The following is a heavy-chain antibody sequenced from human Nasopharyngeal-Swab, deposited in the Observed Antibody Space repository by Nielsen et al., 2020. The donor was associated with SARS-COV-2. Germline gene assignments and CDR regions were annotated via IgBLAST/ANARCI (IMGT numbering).Heavy chain of an antibody. J-gene: IGHJ5*02. Sequence: ASVKVSCKGSGYTLTEVSMHWVRQAPGKGLEGMGGFDPEDGETIYAQKFQGRVTMTEDTSTDTAYMELSSLRSEDTAVYYCATVRQIITIFGVGRPGNWFDPWGQGTLVTVSS. D-gene: IGHD3-3*01. V-gene: IGHV1-24*01. CDR3: ATVRQIITIFGVGRPGNWFDP. CDR2: FDPEDGET. CDR1: GYTLTEVS.